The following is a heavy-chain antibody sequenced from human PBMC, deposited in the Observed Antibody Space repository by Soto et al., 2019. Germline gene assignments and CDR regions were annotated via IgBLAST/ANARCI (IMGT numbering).Heavy chain of an antibody. J-gene: IGHJ4*02. V-gene: IGHV3-23*01. CDR3: AKVFSGIDY. CDR2: ISKSGDST. Sequence: VGSLRLSCAASGVTFTSYAMTWVRQVPGEGLQWVSSISKSGDSTYYADSVKGRFTTSRDNSKNTLYLQMNSLRAEDTAIYYCAKVFSGIDYWGQGTRVTVSS. D-gene: IGHD3-9*01. CDR1: GVTFTSYA.